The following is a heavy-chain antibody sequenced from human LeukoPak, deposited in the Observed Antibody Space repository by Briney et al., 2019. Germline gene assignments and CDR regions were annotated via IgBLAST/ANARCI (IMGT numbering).Heavy chain of an antibody. D-gene: IGHD4/OR15-4a*01. J-gene: IGHJ6*02. CDR3: AREDPQTKVPEGMDI. V-gene: IGHV4-59*01. CDR2: IYYSGTT. Sequence: SETLSLTCAVSGGSISHYYWSWIRQPPGKGLEWIGYIYYSGTTNYNPSLKSRVTISVDTSKNQFSLKLNSVTAADTAVYYCAREDPQTKVPEGMDIWGQGTTVTVSS. CDR1: GGSISHYY.